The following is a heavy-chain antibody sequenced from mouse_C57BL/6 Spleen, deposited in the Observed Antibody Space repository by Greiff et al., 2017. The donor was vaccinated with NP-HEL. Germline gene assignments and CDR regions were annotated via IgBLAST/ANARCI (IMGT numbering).Heavy chain of an antibody. CDR1: GYTFTSYW. D-gene: IGHD2-4*01. J-gene: IGHJ3*01. CDR3: ARLWAYDYDEEPY. Sequence: VQLQQPGAELVKPGASVKMSCKASGYTFTSYWITWVKQRPGQGLEWIGDIYPGSGSTNYNEKFKSKATLTVDTSSSTAYMQLSSLTSEDSAVYYGARLWAYDYDEEPYWGQGTLVTVSA. V-gene: IGHV1-55*01. CDR2: IYPGSGST.